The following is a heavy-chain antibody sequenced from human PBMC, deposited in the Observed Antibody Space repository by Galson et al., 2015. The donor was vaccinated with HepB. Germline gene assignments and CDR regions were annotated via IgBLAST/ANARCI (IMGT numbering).Heavy chain of an antibody. CDR2: ISAYNGNT. D-gene: IGHD7-27*01. V-gene: IGHV1-18*01. Sequence: SVKVSCKASGYTFTYYGISWVRQAPGQGLQWMGWISAYNGNTHYAQKLQGRVTMTTDTSTSTAYMELRSLRSDDTAVYYCARGDWGWGGFDDWGQGTLVTVSS. CDR3: ARGDWGWGGFDD. CDR1: GYTFTYYG. J-gene: IGHJ4*02.